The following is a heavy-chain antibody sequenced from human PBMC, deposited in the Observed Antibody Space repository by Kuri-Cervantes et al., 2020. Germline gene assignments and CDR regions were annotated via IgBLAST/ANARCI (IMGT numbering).Heavy chain of an antibody. J-gene: IGHJ6*03. V-gene: IGHV3-22*01. Sequence: GESLKISCAASGFTFSYYYMSGVRQAPGKGLEWVGFIRNKAYGGTTEYAASVKGRFTISRDDSKSIAYLQMNSLKTEDTAVYYCTRGGYDFWSGYSHYYYMDVWGKGTTVTVSS. CDR1: GFTFSYYY. D-gene: IGHD3-3*01. CDR2: IRNKAYGGTT. CDR3: TRGGYDFWSGYSHYYYMDV.